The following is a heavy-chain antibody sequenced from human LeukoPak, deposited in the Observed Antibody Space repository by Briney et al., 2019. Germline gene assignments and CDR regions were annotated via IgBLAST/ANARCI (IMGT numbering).Heavy chain of an antibody. J-gene: IGHJ4*02. CDR3: VGTLDFEY. V-gene: IGHV3-23*01. Sequence: GGSLRLSCAASGFTFNKYAMSWVRQAPGKGLEWVSTISGSGESIYYEDSVKGRFTISRDNSKSTLSLQMSSLRAEDTAVYYCVGTLDFEYWGQGTLVTVSS. CDR1: GFTFNKYA. CDR2: ISGSGESI. D-gene: IGHD1/OR15-1a*01.